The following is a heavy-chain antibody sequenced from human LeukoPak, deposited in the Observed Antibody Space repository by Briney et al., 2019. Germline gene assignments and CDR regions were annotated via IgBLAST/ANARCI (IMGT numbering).Heavy chain of an antibody. D-gene: IGHD3-3*01. CDR1: GYTFTGYY. J-gene: IGHJ6*02. CDR3: ARALDEYYDFWSGIPSYYYYGMDV. Sequence: ASVKVSCKASGYTFTGYYMHWVRQATGQGLEWMGWMNPNSGNTGYAQKFQGRVTMTRNTSISTAYMELSSLRSEDTAVYYCARALDEYYDFWSGIPSYYYYGMDVWGQGTTVTVSS. CDR2: MNPNSGNT. V-gene: IGHV1-8*02.